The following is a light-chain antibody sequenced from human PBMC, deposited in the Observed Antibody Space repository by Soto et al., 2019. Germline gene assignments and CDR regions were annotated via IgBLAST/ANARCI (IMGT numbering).Light chain of an antibody. CDR2: AAS. V-gene: IGKV3-15*01. CDR1: QTISRN. CDR3: HQYNNWPPGT. J-gene: IGKJ2*01. Sequence: IVLTQSPATLSVHPGARATLSCRASQTISRNLAWYQQGPGQAPRLLIYAASTRATGVPARFSGSGSGTEFTLTINSLQSEDFALYYCHQYNNWPPGTFGQGTKVDIK.